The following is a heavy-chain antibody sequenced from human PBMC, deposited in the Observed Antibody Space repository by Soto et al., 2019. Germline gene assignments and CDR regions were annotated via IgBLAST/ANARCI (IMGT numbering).Heavy chain of an antibody. V-gene: IGHV4-31*03. CDR1: GGSISSGGYY. CDR2: IYYSGST. Sequence: SETLSLTCTVSGGSISSGGYYWSWIRQHPGKGLEWIGYIYYSGSTYYNPSLKSRVTISVDTSKNQFSLKLSSVTAADTAVYYCARESVGTGYSSSRRTPYYYGMDVWGQGTTVTVSS. CDR3: ARESVGTGYSSSRRTPYYYGMDV. J-gene: IGHJ6*02. D-gene: IGHD6-13*01.